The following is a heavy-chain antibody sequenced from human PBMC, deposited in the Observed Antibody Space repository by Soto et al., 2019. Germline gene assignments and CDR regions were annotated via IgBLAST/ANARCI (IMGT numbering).Heavy chain of an antibody. CDR1: GYTFTGYY. CDR2: INPNSGGT. V-gene: IGHV1-2*02. Sequence: ASVKVSCKASGYTFTGYYMHWVRQAPGQGLEWMGWINPNSGGTNYAQKFQGRVTMTRDTSISTAYMELSRLRSDDTAVYYCARLERITMIVVVVDAFDIWGQGTMVTVS. D-gene: IGHD3-22*01. J-gene: IGHJ3*02. CDR3: ARLERITMIVVVVDAFDI.